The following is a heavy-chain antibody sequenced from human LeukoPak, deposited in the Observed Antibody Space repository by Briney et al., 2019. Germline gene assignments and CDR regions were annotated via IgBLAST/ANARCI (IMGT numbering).Heavy chain of an antibody. J-gene: IGHJ1*01. Sequence: GGSLRLSCAASGFTFSSYAMNWVRQAPGKGLEWISYISSSTSTIYYADSVKGRYTISRDNAKNSLYLQMNSLRDEDTAVYYCARAQYYDSSGYYYEDYFQHWGQGTLVTVSS. CDR2: ISSSTSTI. V-gene: IGHV3-48*02. CDR3: ARAQYYDSSGYYYEDYFQH. D-gene: IGHD3-22*01. CDR1: GFTFSSYA.